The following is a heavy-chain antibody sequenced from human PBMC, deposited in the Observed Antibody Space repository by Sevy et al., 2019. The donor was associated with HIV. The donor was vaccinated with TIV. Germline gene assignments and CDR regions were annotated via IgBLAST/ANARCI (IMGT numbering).Heavy chain of an antibody. V-gene: IGHV3-30-3*01. Sequence: GGSLRLSCAASGFRVSTHAMHWVRLAPGKGLEWVARRSYDGSSKDYADSVKGRLTISRDNSKNTLYLQMSSLRPDDTAVYYCTTDAGYSTGWYPSDYWGQGTLVTVSS. D-gene: IGHD6-19*01. CDR2: RSYDGSSK. CDR3: TTDAGYSTGWYPSDY. CDR1: GFRVSTHA. J-gene: IGHJ4*02.